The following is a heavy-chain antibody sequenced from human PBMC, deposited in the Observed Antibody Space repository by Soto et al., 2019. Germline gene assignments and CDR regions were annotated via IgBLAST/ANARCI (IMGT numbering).Heavy chain of an antibody. V-gene: IGHV3-30-3*01. CDR2: ISYDGSNK. J-gene: IGHJ3*01. CDR3: ATGRGYRQGFDAFDL. Sequence: QVQLVESGGGVVQPGRSLRLSCAASGFSFSNYAMHWVRQAPGKGLEWVAVISYDGSNKYYADSVKGRFTIPRDNSKNTQYLQMDNPRTEDTAVYYCATGRGYRQGFDAFDLWGQGTMVTVSS. D-gene: IGHD3-16*02. CDR1: GFSFSNYA.